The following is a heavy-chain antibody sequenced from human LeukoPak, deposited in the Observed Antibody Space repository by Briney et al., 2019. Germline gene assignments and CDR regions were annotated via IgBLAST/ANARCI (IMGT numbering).Heavy chain of an antibody. CDR2: ISAYNGNT. V-gene: IGHV1-18*01. CDR3: ARAGGGYCSSISCPDEDY. CDR1: GYTFTSYG. J-gene: IGHJ4*02. D-gene: IGHD2-2*01. Sequence: RRASVKVSCKASGYTFTSYGISWVRQAPGQGLEWMGWISAYNGNTNYAQKLQGRVTMTTDTSTSTAYMELRSLRSEDTAVYYCARAGGGYCSSISCPDEDYWGQGTLVTVSS.